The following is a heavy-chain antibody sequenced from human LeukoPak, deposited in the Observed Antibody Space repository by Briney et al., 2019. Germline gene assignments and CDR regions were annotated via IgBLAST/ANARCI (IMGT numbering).Heavy chain of an antibody. CDR2: ISSDGSSK. D-gene: IGHD2/OR15-2a*01. CDR1: GFTFSSYG. CDR3: ARGENSKTYPVSGY. V-gene: IGHV3-30*03. J-gene: IGHJ4*02. Sequence: GKSLRLSCAASGFTFSSYGMHWVRQAPGKGLEWVAVISSDGSSKYYIDSVKGRFTISRDNSKNTLFLQMNSLRAEDTAVYYCARGENSKTYPVSGYWGQGTLVTVSS.